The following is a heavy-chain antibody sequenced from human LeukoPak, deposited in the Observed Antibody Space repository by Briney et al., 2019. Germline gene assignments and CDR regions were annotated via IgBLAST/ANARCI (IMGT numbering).Heavy chain of an antibody. Sequence: GASVKVSCKASGYTFTGYYMHWVRQAPGQGLEWMGWINPNSGGTNYAQKFQGRVTMTRDTSISTAYMELSRLRSDDTAVYYCARARGYSYAKSWFDPWGQGTLVTVSS. D-gene: IGHD5-18*01. CDR1: GYTFTGYY. CDR3: ARARGYSYAKSWFDP. V-gene: IGHV1-2*02. CDR2: INPNSGGT. J-gene: IGHJ5*02.